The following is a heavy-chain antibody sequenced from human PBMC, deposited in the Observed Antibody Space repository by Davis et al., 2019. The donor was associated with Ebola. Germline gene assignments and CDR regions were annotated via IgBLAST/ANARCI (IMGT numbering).Heavy chain of an antibody. CDR3: ARRSYGAYS. CDR1: GFTFLGYW. V-gene: IGHV3-7*03. CDR2: IKEDGSEK. D-gene: IGHD4/OR15-4a*01. Sequence: PGGSLRLSCAASGFTFLGYWMTWVRQAPGKGLEWVANIKEDGSEKYYVDSVKGRFTISRDNAKSSLYLQMNSLRAEDTAVYYCARRSYGAYSWGQGTLVTVSS. J-gene: IGHJ4*02.